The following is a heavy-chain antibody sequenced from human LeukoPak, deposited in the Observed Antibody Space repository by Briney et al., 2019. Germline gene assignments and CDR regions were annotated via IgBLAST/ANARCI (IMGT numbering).Heavy chain of an antibody. Sequence: GGSLRLSCAASGFTFSGSAMHWVRQASGKGLEWVGRIRSKANSYATAYAASVKGRFTISRDDPKNTAYLQMNSLKTEDTAVYYCTGLIVATEDTLSFDYWGQGTLVTVSS. V-gene: IGHV3-73*01. D-gene: IGHD5-12*01. J-gene: IGHJ4*02. CDR1: GFTFSGSA. CDR2: IRSKANSYAT. CDR3: TGLIVATEDTLSFDY.